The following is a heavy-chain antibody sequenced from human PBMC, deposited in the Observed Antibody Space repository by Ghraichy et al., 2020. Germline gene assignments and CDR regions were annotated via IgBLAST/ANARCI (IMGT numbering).Heavy chain of an antibody. CDR2: INPNSGGT. CDR1: GYTFTGYY. J-gene: IGHJ4*02. D-gene: IGHD3-3*01. CDR3: VIDGVVITRTFDY. V-gene: IGHV1-2*02. Sequence: ASVKVSCKASGYTFTGYYMHWVRQAPGQGLEWMGWINPNSGGTNYAQKFQGRVTMTRDTSISTAYMELSRLRSDDTAVYYCVIDGVVITRTFDYWGQGTLVTVSS.